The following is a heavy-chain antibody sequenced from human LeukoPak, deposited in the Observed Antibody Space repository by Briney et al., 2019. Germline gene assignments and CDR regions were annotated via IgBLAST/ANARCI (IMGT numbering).Heavy chain of an antibody. D-gene: IGHD3-10*01. CDR3: PTVSEF. Sequence: PGGSLRLSCAASGFTFTNYWMHWVRQVPRKGLVWVSGINHDGTATFYADSVKGRFTISRDNAKNTVYLQMNGLRAEDTAPYYCPTVSEFWGQGTLVTVSS. J-gene: IGHJ4*02. V-gene: IGHV3-74*01. CDR1: GFTFTNYW. CDR2: INHDGTAT.